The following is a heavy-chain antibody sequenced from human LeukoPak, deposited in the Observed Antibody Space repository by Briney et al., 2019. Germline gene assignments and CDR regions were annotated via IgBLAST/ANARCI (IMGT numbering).Heavy chain of an antibody. D-gene: IGHD2-2*01. Sequence: ASVKVSCKASGYTFTGYYIHWVRQAPGQGLEWMGWMNPNSGGTSYAQKFQGRVTMTRDTSISTAYMKLSRLRSDDTAVYYCARERVSDVPVGVGQDWFDPWGQGTLVTVSS. CDR2: MNPNSGGT. CDR1: GYTFTGYY. CDR3: ARERVSDVPVGVGQDWFDP. J-gene: IGHJ5*02. V-gene: IGHV1-2*02.